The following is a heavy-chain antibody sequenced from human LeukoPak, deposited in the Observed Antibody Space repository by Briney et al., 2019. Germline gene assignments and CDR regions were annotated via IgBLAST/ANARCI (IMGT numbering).Heavy chain of an antibody. CDR1: GGTFSSYA. CDR3: ARDRVLLDYYYGMDV. Sequence: ASVKVSCKASGGTFSSYAIRWVRQAPGQGLEWMGRIIPILGIANYAQKFQGRVTITADKSTSTAYMELSSLRSEDTAVYYCARDRVLLDYYYGMDVWGQGTTVTVSS. V-gene: IGHV1-69*04. D-gene: IGHD3-10*01. CDR2: IIPILGIA. J-gene: IGHJ6*02.